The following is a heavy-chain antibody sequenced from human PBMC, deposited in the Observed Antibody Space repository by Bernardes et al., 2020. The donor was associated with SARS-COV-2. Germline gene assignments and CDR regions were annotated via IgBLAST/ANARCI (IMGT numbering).Heavy chain of an antibody. CDR1: GGSFTSTAYY. Sequence: SETLSLTCVVSGGSFTSTAYYWNWSRQSPGKGLEWIASFDSSGDIFYNPSLKSRITMSVDVSKTQFSLKLTSVTAADTAMYYCARRISSGWYEGFDYWGQGVLVTVSS. CDR2: FDSSGDI. CDR3: ARRISSGWYEGFDY. V-gene: IGHV4-39*01. J-gene: IGHJ4*02. D-gene: IGHD6-19*01.